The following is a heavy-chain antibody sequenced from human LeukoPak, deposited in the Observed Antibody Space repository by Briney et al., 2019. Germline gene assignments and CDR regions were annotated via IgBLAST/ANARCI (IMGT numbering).Heavy chain of an antibody. CDR2: ISSSGSTI. Sequence: GGSLRLSCAASGFTFSDNYMSWIRQAPGKGLEWVSYISSSGSTIYYADSVKGRFTISRDNAKNSLYLQMNSLRAEDTAVYYCARTFPAYCGGDCYSDYWGQGTLVTVSS. D-gene: IGHD2-21*02. CDR1: GFTFSDNY. V-gene: IGHV3-11*01. J-gene: IGHJ4*02. CDR3: ARTFPAYCGGDCYSDY.